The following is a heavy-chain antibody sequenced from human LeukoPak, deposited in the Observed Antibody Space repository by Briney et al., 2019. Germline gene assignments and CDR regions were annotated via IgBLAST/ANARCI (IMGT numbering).Heavy chain of an antibody. D-gene: IGHD3-9*01. CDR3: ARVPATADWLSPYYYYGMDV. CDR2: IYSGGST. CDR1: GFTVSSNY. Sequence: GESLRLSCAVYGFTVSSNYMSWVRQAPGKGLEWVSVIYSGGSTYYADSVKGRFTISRDNSKNTLYLQMHSLRADDTAVYYCARVPATADWLSPYYYYGMDVWGKGTTVTVSS. V-gene: IGHV3-53*01. J-gene: IGHJ6*04.